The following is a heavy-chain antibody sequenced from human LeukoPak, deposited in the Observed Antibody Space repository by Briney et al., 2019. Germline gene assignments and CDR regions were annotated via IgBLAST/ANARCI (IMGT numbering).Heavy chain of an antibody. V-gene: IGHV3-33*01. CDR2: IWYDGSNK. CDR3: ARADYDFWSGYCTGDYYYYGIDV. D-gene: IGHD3-3*01. Sequence: PGGSLRLSCAASGFTFSSYGMHWVRQAPGKGLEWVAVIWYDGSNKYYADSVKGRFTISRDNSKNTLYLQMNSLRAEDTAVYYCARADYDFWSGYCTGDYYYYGIDVWGQGTTVTVSS. J-gene: IGHJ6*02. CDR1: GFTFSSYG.